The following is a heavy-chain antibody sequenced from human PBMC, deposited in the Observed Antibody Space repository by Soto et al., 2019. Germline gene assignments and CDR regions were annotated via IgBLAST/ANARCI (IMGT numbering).Heavy chain of an antibody. CDR1: GYTFTSYA. J-gene: IGHJ4*02. Sequence: VASVKVSCKASGYTFTSYAMHWVRQAPGQRLEWMGWINAGNGNTKYSQKFQGRVTITRDTSASTAYMELSSLRSEDTAVYYCARVQNGAYDFWSGYLDYWGQGTLVTVSS. CDR2: INAGNGNT. D-gene: IGHD3-3*01. CDR3: ARVQNGAYDFWSGYLDY. V-gene: IGHV1-3*01.